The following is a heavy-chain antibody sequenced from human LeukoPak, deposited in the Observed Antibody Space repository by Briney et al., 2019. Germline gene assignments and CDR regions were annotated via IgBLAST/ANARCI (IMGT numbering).Heavy chain of an antibody. D-gene: IGHD4-11*01. CDR2: ISSSSYI. CDR3: ARGLDSNYGYWFDP. J-gene: IGHJ5*02. CDR1: GGSISSYY. V-gene: IGHV3-69-1*01. Sequence: ETLSLTCTVSGGSISSYYWSWIRQPPGKGLEWVSSISSSSYIYYADSVKGRFTIFRDNAKNSLYLQMNSLRAEDTAVYYCARGLDSNYGYWFDPWGQGTLVTVSS.